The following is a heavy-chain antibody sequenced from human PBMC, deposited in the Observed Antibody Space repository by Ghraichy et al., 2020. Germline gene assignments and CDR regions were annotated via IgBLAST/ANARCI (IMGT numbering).Heavy chain of an antibody. D-gene: IGHD3-10*01. CDR2: ISAYNGDT. Sequence: ASVKVSCKASGYTFTSYGISWVRQAPGQGLEWMGWISAYNGDTNYAQKLQGRVTMTTDTSTSTAYMELRSLRSDDTAVYYCARDKGVLWFGRKSQTDAFDIWGQGTMVTVSS. J-gene: IGHJ3*02. CDR1: GYTFTSYG. V-gene: IGHV1-18*01. CDR3: ARDKGVLWFGRKSQTDAFDI.